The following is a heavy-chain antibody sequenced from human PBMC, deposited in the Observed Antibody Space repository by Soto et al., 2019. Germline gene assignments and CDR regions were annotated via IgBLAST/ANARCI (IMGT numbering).Heavy chain of an antibody. J-gene: IGHJ6*02. CDR1: GGTFSSYA. D-gene: IGHD3-3*01. CDR3: AKSESNPPYYYYYGMDV. V-gene: IGHV1-69*13. CDR2: IIPIFGTA. Sequence: ASVKVSCKASGGTFSSYAISWVRQAPGQGLEWMGGIIPIFGTANYAQKFQGRVTITADESTSTAYMGLSSLRSEDTAVYYCAKSESNPPYYYYYGMDVWGQGTTVTVSS.